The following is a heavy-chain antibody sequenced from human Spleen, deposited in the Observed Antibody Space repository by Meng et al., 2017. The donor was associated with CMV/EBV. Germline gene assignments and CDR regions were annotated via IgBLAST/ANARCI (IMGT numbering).Heavy chain of an antibody. D-gene: IGHD4-17*01. CDR1: GGTFSSYA. CDR3: ARGSEDYGDSPFDY. Sequence: QGRLVPCGAEVNKPGSSVKVARKASGGTFSSYAISWVRQAPGQGLEWMGGIIPIFGTANYAQKFQGRVTMTRDTSISTAYMELSRLRSDDTAVYYCARGSEDYGDSPFDYWSQGTLVTVSS. CDR2: IIPIFGTA. V-gene: IGHV1-69*05. J-gene: IGHJ4*02.